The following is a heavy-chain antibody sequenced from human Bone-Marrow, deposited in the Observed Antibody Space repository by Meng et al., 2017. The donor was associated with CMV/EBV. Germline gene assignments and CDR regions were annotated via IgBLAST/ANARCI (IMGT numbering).Heavy chain of an antibody. Sequence: GSLCLSCTVSGGSISSYYWSWIRQPPGKGLEWIGYIYYSGSTNYNPSLKSRVTISVDTSKNQFSLKLSSVTAADTAVYYCARERDGGWFDYWGQGTLVTVSS. CDR1: GGSISSYY. V-gene: IGHV4-59*01. CDR3: ARERDGGWFDY. J-gene: IGHJ4*02. D-gene: IGHD6-19*01. CDR2: IYYSGST.